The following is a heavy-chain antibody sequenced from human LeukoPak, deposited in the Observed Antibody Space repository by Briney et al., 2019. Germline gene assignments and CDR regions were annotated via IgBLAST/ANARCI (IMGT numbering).Heavy chain of an antibody. J-gene: IGHJ5*02. CDR1: GGTFSSYG. CDR2: ISAYNGNT. V-gene: IGHV1-18*01. CDR3: AREGSVAGTHWFDP. D-gene: IGHD6-19*01. Sequence: ASVKVSCKASGGTFSSYGISWVRQAPGQGLEWMGWISAYNGNTNYAQKLQGRVTMTTDTSTSTAYMELRSLRSDDTAVYYCAREGSVAGTHWFDPWGQGTLVTVSS.